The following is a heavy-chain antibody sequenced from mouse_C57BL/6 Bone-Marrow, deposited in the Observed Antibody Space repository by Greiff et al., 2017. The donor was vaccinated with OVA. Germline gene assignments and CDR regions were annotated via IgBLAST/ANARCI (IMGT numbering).Heavy chain of an antibody. V-gene: IGHV3-6*01. CDR3: ARNDYDVYAMDY. CDR2: ISYDGSN. Sequence: EVKLVESGPGLVKPSQSLSLTCSVTGYSITSGYYWNWIRQFPGNKLEWMGYISYDGSNNYNPSLKNRISITRDTSKNQFFLKLNSVTTEDTATYYCARNDYDVYAMDYWGQGTSVTVSS. CDR1: GYSITSGYY. D-gene: IGHD2-4*01. J-gene: IGHJ4*01.